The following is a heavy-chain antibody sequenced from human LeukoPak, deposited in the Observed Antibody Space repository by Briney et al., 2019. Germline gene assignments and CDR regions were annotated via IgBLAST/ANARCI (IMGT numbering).Heavy chain of an antibody. D-gene: IGHD6-6*01. J-gene: IGHJ6*03. Sequence: GGSLRLSCVASGFTFSSYSMNWVRQAPGKWLEWVSSISSSSSYIYYADSVKGRFTISRDNAKNSLYLQMNSLRAEDTAVYYCARETPFYSSSDYYYSYYMDVWGKGTTVTVSS. V-gene: IGHV3-21*01. CDR3: ARETPFYSSSDYYYSYYMDV. CDR2: ISSSSSYI. CDR1: GFTFSSYS.